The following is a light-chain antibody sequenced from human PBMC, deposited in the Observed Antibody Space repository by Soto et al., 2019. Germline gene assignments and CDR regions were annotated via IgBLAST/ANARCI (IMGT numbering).Light chain of an antibody. Sequence: EIVLTQSPATLSLSPGEGATLSCRASQSVGRFLAWYQQKPGQAPTLLMYDASKRATGIPARFSGSGSGTDFTLTISSPEPEDFALYYCQQRSSWPRTFGRGTKVEIK. CDR3: QQRSSWPRT. CDR2: DAS. V-gene: IGKV3-11*01. CDR1: QSVGRF. J-gene: IGKJ4*02.